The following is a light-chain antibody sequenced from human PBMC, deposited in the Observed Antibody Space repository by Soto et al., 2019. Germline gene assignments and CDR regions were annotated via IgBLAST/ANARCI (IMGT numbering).Light chain of an antibody. CDR1: QSVNNN. CDR3: QEYNTCPWT. CDR2: GAS. V-gene: IGKV3-15*01. J-gene: IGKJ1*01. Sequence: ETLMTQSPATLSVSPGERATLSCRASQSVNNNLAWYQQKLGQAPRVLIYGASTRATGIPARFTGSGSGTEFILTITSLQSEDSAVYYCQEYNTCPWTFGQGTKVEF.